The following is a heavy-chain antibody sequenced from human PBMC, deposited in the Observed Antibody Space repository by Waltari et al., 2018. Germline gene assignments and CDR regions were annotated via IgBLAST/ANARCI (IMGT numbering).Heavy chain of an antibody. D-gene: IGHD3-9*01. CDR2: INHSGST. V-gene: IGHV4-34*01. CDR3: ARRYYDILTGYYPVTYYFDY. J-gene: IGHJ4*02. CDR1: GGSFSGYY. Sequence: QVQLQQWGAGLLKPSETLSLTCAVYGGSFSGYYWSWIRPPPGKGLEWIGEINHSGSTNYNPSLKSRVTISVDTSKNQFSLKLSSVTAADTAVYYCARRYYDILTGYYPVTYYFDYWGQGTLVTVSS.